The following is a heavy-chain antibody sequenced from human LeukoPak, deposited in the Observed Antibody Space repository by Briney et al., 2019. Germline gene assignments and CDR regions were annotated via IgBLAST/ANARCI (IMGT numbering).Heavy chain of an antibody. D-gene: IGHD3-22*01. J-gene: IGHJ5*02. CDR3: ARDLPSWAMIEPNWFDP. CDR1: GFTFSSYW. CDR2: IKQGGSEK. Sequence: PGGSLRLSCAASGFTFSSYWMSWVRQAAGKGLELVANIKQGGSEKYYVDSVKGRFTISRDNAKDTLYLQMNSLRAEDTAVYYCARDLPSWAMIEPNWFDPWGQGTLVTVSS. V-gene: IGHV3-7*01.